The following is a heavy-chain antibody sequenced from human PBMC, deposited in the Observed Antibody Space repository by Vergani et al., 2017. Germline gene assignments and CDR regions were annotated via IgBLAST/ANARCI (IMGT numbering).Heavy chain of an antibody. D-gene: IGHD1-26*01. V-gene: IGHV3-74*01. CDR3: ARDGRYRPNWFDP. Sequence: EVQLVESGGGLVQPGGSLRLSCAASGFTFSSYWMHWVRQAPGKGLVWVSRTNSDGSSTSYADSVKGRFTISRDNAKNTLYLQMNSLRAEDTAVYYCARDGRYRPNWFDPWGQGTLVTVSS. J-gene: IGHJ5*02. CDR2: TNSDGSST. CDR1: GFTFSSYW.